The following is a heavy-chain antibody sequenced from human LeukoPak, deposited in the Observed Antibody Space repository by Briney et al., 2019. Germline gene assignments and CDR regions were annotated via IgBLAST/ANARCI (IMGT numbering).Heavy chain of an antibody. CDR1: GFTFSSYS. J-gene: IGHJ4*02. Sequence: GGSLRLPCAASGFTFSSYSMNWVRQAPGKGLEWLSYIISSSSTIYYADSVKGRFTISRDNAKNSLYLQMNSLRDEDTAVYYCARGGQSSGSYFHYFDYWGQGTLVTVSS. CDR3: ARGGQSSGSYFHYFDY. CDR2: IISSSSTI. V-gene: IGHV3-48*02. D-gene: IGHD3-10*01.